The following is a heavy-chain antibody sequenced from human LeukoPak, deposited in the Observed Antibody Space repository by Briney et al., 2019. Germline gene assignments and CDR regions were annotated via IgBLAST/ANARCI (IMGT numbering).Heavy chain of an antibody. CDR1: GFTFSAYG. Sequence: GGSLRLSCGASGFTFSAYGMGWVRQAPGTGLEWVSTISGSGYHTFYPDSVRGRFTISRDNSANTLCLQMNSLRAEDTALYYCAKHRGSSFIYSVDSWGQGTLVTVSS. J-gene: IGHJ4*02. D-gene: IGHD6-6*01. V-gene: IGHV3-23*01. CDR2: ISGSGYHT. CDR3: AKHRGSSFIYSVDS.